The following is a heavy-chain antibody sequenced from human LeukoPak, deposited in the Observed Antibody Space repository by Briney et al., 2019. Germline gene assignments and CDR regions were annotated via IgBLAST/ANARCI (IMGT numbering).Heavy chain of an antibody. CDR3: AREGRDLLRNAFDI. Sequence: PGESLRLSCAASGFTFSYYWMHWVRQAPGKGLVWVSSISSSSNYIYYADSVKGRFTISRDNAKISLYLQMNSLRAEDTAVYYCAREGRDLLRNAFDIWGQGTMVTVSS. J-gene: IGHJ3*02. CDR2: ISSSSNYI. D-gene: IGHD1-26*01. V-gene: IGHV3-21*01. CDR1: GFTFSYYW.